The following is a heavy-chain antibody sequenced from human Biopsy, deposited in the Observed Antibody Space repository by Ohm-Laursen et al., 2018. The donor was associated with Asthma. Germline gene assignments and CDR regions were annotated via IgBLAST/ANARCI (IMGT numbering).Heavy chain of an antibody. J-gene: IGHJ5*02. V-gene: IGHV4-59*12. CDR2: IYYSGST. Sequence: SETLSLTCSISGGSIKSSSWTWIRQPPGKGLEWIGYIYYSGSTYYNPSLKSRVTISVDTSKNQFSLKLSSVTAADTAVYYCARDLSFYDSSGYYRRWFDPWGQGTLVTVSS. CDR1: GGSIKSSS. CDR3: ARDLSFYDSSGYYRRWFDP. D-gene: IGHD3-22*01.